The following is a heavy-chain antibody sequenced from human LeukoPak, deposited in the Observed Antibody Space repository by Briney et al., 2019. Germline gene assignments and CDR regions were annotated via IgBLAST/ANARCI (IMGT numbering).Heavy chain of an antibody. V-gene: IGHV3-15*01. CDR2: IKSKTNGGTT. Sequence: GGSLRLSCAASGFTFSTAWTSWVRQAPGKGLEWVGHIKSKTNGGTTDYAAPVRGRFTISRDDSTNTLYLQMSSLMTEDTAVYYCTTDEWAWGQGTLVTVSS. D-gene: IGHD2-8*01. CDR1: GFTFSTAW. CDR3: TTDEWA. J-gene: IGHJ5*02.